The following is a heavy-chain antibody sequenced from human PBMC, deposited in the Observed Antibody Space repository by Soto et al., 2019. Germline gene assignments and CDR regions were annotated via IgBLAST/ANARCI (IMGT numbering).Heavy chain of an antibody. J-gene: IGHJ3*02. CDR2: ISGSGGST. CDR3: AKDHPICGGDCPLELRHAFDI. D-gene: IGHD2-21*01. V-gene: IGHV3-23*01. CDR1: GFTFSDYY. Sequence: GGSLRLSCAASGFTFSDYYMSWIRQAPGKGLEWVSAISGSGGSTYYADSVKGRFTISRDNSKNTLYLQMNSLRAEDTAVYYCAKDHPICGGDCPLELRHAFDIWGQGTMVTVSS.